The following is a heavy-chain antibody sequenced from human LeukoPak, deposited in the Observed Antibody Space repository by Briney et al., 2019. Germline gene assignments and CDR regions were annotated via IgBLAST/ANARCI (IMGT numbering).Heavy chain of an antibody. V-gene: IGHV3-21*01. J-gene: IGHJ4*02. Sequence: GGSLRLSCAASGFTFSSYSMNWVRQAPGKGLEWVSSISSSSSYIYYADSEKGRFTISRDNAKNSLYLQMDSLRAEDTAVYYCAREGDGYIPDYWGQGTLVTVSS. D-gene: IGHD5-24*01. CDR2: ISSSSSYI. CDR1: GFTFSSYS. CDR3: AREGDGYIPDY.